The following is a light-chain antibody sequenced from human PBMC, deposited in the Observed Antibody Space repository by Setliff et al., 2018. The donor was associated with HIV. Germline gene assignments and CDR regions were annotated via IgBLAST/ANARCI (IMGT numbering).Light chain of an antibody. V-gene: IGLV2-14*01. CDR2: EVS. CDR1: SSDVGGYNY. Sequence: QSALTQPASVSGSPGQSITISCTGTSSDVGGYNYVSWYQQHPGNAPKLMIFEVSNRPSGVSNRFSGSKSGNTASLTISGLQAEDEADYYCSSYTSSSLYVFGTGT. CDR3: SSYTSSSLYV. J-gene: IGLJ1*01.